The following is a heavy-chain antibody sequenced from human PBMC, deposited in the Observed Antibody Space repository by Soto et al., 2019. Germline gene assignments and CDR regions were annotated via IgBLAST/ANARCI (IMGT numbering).Heavy chain of an antibody. CDR1: GYTFTGYY. CDR3: ARVTPEWEPHPFDY. V-gene: IGHV1-2*04. D-gene: IGHD1-26*01. Sequence: ASVKVSCKASGYTFTGYYMHWVRQAPGQGLEWMGWINPNSGGTNYAQKFQGWVTMTRDTSISTAYMELSRLRSDDTAVYYCARVTPEWEPHPFDYWGQGTLVTVSS. CDR2: INPNSGGT. J-gene: IGHJ4*02.